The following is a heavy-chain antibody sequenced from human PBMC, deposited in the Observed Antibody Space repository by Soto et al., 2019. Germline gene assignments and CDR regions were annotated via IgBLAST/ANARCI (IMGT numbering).Heavy chain of an antibody. J-gene: IGHJ4*02. V-gene: IGHV1-69*06. CDR1: GGTFSIYA. D-gene: IGHD6-6*01. Sequence: SVKVSCKASGGTFSIYAISCVRQAPGQGLEWMGGIIPIFGTANYAQKFQGRVTITADKSTSTAYMELSSLRSEDTAVYYCATCPSIAAQFDYWGQGTLVTVSS. CDR3: ATCPSIAAQFDY. CDR2: IIPIFGTA.